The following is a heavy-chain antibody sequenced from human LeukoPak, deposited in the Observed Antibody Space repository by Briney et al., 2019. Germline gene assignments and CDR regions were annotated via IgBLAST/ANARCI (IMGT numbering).Heavy chain of an antibody. J-gene: IGHJ6*03. Sequence: PSETLSLTCTVSGGSINSYYWSWIRQPPGKGLEWIGEINHSGSTNYNPSLKSRVTISVDTSKNQFSLKLSSVTAADTAVYYCARPATIYYYYMDVWGKGTTVTVSS. CDR3: ARPATIYYYYMDV. CDR2: INHSGST. CDR1: GGSINSYY. V-gene: IGHV4-34*01. D-gene: IGHD5-12*01.